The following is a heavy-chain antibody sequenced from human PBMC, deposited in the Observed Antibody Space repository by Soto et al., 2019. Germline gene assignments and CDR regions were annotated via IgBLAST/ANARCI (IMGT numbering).Heavy chain of an antibody. D-gene: IGHD3-9*01. CDR1: GFTFSSYA. V-gene: IGHV3-23*01. CDR2: ISGSDGRT. CDR3: AKERALWLPPLYGMDV. Sequence: LGGSLRLSCSASGFTFSSYAMSWVRHAPGKGLEWVSAISGSDGRTYYADSGKGRFSISRDNSKNTLYLQMNSLRAEDTAVYYCAKERALWLPPLYGMDVWPEATTVT. J-gene: IGHJ6*02.